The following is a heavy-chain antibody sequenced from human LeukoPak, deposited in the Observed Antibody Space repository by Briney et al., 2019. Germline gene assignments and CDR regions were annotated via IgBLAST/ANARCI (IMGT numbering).Heavy chain of an antibody. D-gene: IGHD3-22*01. V-gene: IGHV1-69*13. CDR1: GGTFSSYA. Sequence: GASVKVSCKASGGTFSSYAISWVRQAPGQGLEWMGGIIPIFGTANYAQKFQGRVTITADESTSTAYMELSSLRSEDTAVYYCARGHYYDSSGYYHPGAYFDYWGQGTLVTVSS. CDR2: IIPIFGTA. J-gene: IGHJ4*02. CDR3: ARGHYYDSSGYYHPGAYFDY.